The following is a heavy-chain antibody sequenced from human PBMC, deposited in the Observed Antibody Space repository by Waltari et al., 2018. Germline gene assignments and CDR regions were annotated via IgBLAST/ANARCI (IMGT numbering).Heavy chain of an antibody. CDR3: ARDGSRPAN. D-gene: IGHD2-2*01. J-gene: IGHJ3*01. Sequence: QLQLQESGTGLVKPSETLSLNCTVTGRSISSSSYLWGWIRQPPGKGLEWIGSIYYSGSTYYNPSLKSRVTISVDTSKNQFSLKLSSVTAADTAVYYCARDGSRPANWGQGTMVTVSS. CDR2: IYYSGST. CDR1: GRSISSSSYL. V-gene: IGHV4-39*07.